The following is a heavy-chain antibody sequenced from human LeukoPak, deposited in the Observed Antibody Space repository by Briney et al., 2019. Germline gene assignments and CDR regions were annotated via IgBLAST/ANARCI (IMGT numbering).Heavy chain of an antibody. CDR2: IGGSGGST. CDR1: GFTFSSYA. CDR3: AKVRTDYYDSSGNYLGAFDI. Sequence: GGSLRLSCAASGFTFSSYAMSWVRQAPGKGLEWVSAIGGSGGSTYYADPVKGRFTISRDNSKNTLYLQMNSLRAEDTAVYYCAKVRTDYYDSSGNYLGAFDIWGQGTMVTVSS. D-gene: IGHD3-22*01. J-gene: IGHJ3*02. V-gene: IGHV3-23*01.